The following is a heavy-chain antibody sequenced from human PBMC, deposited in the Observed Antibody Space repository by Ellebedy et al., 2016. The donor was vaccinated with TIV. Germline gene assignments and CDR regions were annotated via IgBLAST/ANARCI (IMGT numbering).Heavy chain of an antibody. CDR1: GYIFTSYW. CDR3: ARVSIGSNSPLHFAH. V-gene: IGHV5-51*01. CDR2: VYPGDSEP. Sequence: PGGSLRLSCQAPGYIFTSYWIVWVRQMPGRGLEWMGTVYPGDSEPKYNPSFEGQVTVSTDKSISTAYLQLTRLRASDTAMYYCARVSIGSNSPLHFAHWGQGTLVTVSS. J-gene: IGHJ4*02. D-gene: IGHD2/OR15-2a*01.